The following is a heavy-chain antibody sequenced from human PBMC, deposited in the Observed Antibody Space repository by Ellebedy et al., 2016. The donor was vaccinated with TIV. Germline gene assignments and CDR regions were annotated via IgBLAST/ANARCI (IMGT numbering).Heavy chain of an antibody. D-gene: IGHD6-19*01. CDR1: GDSVSSGGPT. J-gene: IGHJ4*02. Sequence: SCAISGDSVSSGGPTWNWIRQSPSRGLEWLGRTYYRSKWYNEYAISVRSRITINPDTSKNQLSLHLNSVIPEDTAVYYCARAFEYSSGWYYFDYWGQGTLVTVSS. V-gene: IGHV6-1*01. CDR3: ARAFEYSSGWYYFDY. CDR2: TYYRSKWYN.